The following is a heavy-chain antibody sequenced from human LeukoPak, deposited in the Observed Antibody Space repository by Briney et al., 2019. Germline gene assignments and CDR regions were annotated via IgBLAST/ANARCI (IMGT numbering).Heavy chain of an antibody. CDR3: AGGRQSGSFIIDF. V-gene: IGHV3-30-3*01. CDR1: GFTFASYA. CDR2: ISSDGTTE. Sequence: PGRSLRLSCAGSGFTFASYAVHWVRQAPGKRLEWVAFISSDGTTEHYRDSVKGRFTLSRDNSKNTVSLQMNSLGTEDTAVYYCAGGRQSGSFIIDFWGQGTLVTVSS. J-gene: IGHJ4*02. D-gene: IGHD3-10*01.